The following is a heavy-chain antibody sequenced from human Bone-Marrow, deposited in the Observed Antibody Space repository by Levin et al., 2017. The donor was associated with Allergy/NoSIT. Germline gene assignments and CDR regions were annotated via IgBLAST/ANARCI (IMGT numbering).Heavy chain of an antibody. D-gene: IGHD2-15*01. CDR2: IKSKMSGGAT. V-gene: IGHV3-15*07. Sequence: GESLKISCAASGVDFDYAWMNWVRQAPGRGLEWVGRIKSKMSGGATDYAASVKGRVTISRDDSENALYLQMNSLKTEDTAVYYCTTVRDPVTYSLHNWGQGTLVAVSS. J-gene: IGHJ4*02. CDR1: GVDFDYAW. CDR3: TTVRDPVTYSLHN.